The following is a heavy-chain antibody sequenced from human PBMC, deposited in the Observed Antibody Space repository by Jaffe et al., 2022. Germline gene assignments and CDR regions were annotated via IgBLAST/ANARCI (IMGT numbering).Heavy chain of an antibody. CDR3: ARARPSITIFGVVTPNWFDP. D-gene: IGHD3-3*01. J-gene: IGHJ5*02. V-gene: IGHV5-51*03. CDR2: IYPGDSDT. CDR1: GYSFTSYW. Sequence: EVQLVQSGAEVKKPGESLKISCKGSGYSFTSYWIGWVRQMPGKGLEWMGIIYPGDSDTRYSPSFQGQVTISADKSISTAYLQWSSLKASDTAMYYCARARPSITIFGVVTPNWFDPWGQGTLVTVSS.